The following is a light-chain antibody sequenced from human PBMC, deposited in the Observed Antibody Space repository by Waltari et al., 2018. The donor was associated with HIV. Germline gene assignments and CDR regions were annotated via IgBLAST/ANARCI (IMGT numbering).Light chain of an antibody. V-gene: IGLV2-23*02. CDR2: EVS. Sequence: VSGSPGQSITISCTGTSSDVGSYNLVSWYQQHPGKAPKLMIYEVSKRPSGVSNRFSGSKSGNTAPLTISGLQAEDEADYYCCSYAGSSTYVFGTGTKVTVL. CDR1: SSDVGSYNL. CDR3: CSYAGSSTYV. J-gene: IGLJ1*01.